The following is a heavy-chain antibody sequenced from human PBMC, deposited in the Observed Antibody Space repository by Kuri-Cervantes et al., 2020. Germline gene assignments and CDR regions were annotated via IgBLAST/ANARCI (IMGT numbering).Heavy chain of an antibody. CDR3: ARGAGSSYYYHGMDV. V-gene: IGHV4-38-2*01. J-gene: IGHJ6*02. D-gene: IGHD4/OR15-4a*01. CDR1: GYSISSGYY. Sequence: SETLSLTCAVSGYSISSGYYWGWIRQPPGKGLEWIGSIYHSGSTYYNPSLKSRVSMSVDTSKNQFSLRLTSVTAADTAVYYCARGAGSSYYYHGMDVWGQGTTVTVSS. CDR2: IYHSGST.